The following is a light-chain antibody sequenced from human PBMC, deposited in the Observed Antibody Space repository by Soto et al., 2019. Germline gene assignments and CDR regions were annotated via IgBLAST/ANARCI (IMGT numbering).Light chain of an antibody. J-gene: IGLJ2*01. CDR3: QYYDGRPI. CDR1: SSNIGAGFD. Sequence: QSVLTQPPSVSGAPGQRVTISCTGSSSNIGAGFDVHWYHQIAGTAPKLLIYGNSNRPSGVPERFSGSKSGTSASLAITGLQVEDEADYFCQYYDGRPIFGGGTKLTVL. V-gene: IGLV1-40*01. CDR2: GNS.